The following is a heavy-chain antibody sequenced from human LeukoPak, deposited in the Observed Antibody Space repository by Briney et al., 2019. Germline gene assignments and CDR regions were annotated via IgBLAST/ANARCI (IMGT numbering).Heavy chain of an antibody. J-gene: IGHJ1*01. Sequence: ASVKVSCKASGYTFTGYYMHWVRQAPGQELEWMGWINPNSGGTNYAQKFQGRVTMTRDTSISTAYMELSRLRSDDTAVYYCARASRWGYDSSGSGYFQHWGQGTLVTVSS. CDR3: ARASRWGYDSSGSGYFQH. CDR1: GYTFTGYY. V-gene: IGHV1-2*02. CDR2: INPNSGGT. D-gene: IGHD3-22*01.